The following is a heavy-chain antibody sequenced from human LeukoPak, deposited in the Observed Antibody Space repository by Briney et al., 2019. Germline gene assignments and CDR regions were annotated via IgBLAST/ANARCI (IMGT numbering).Heavy chain of an antibody. J-gene: IGHJ4*02. CDR2: IKQDGSEK. CDR1: GFTFSSYW. Sequence: GGSLRLSCVASGFTFSSYWMSWVRQAPGKGLEWVANIKQDGSEKYYVDSVKGRFTISRDNAKNSLYLQMNSLRAEDTAVYYCARLPVGAFDYWGQGTLVTVSS. D-gene: IGHD1-26*01. CDR3: ARLPVGAFDY. V-gene: IGHV3-7*04.